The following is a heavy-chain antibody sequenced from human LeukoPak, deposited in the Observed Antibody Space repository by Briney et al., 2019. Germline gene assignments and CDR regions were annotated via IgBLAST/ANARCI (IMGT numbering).Heavy chain of an antibody. J-gene: IGHJ4*02. CDR1: GFTFSSYS. CDR2: ISSSSSYI. CDR3: ARAGWTVTTVDY. Sequence: GGSQRLSCAASGFTFSSYSMNWVRQAPGKGREWVSSISSSSSYIYYADSVKGRFTISRDNAKNSLYLQMNSLRAEDTAVYYCARAGWTVTTVDYWGQGTLVTVSS. D-gene: IGHD4-17*01. V-gene: IGHV3-21*01.